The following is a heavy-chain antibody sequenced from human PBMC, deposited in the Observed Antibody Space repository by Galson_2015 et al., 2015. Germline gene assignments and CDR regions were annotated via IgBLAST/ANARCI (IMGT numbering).Heavy chain of an antibody. J-gene: IGHJ4*02. Sequence: SLRLSCAASGFTLSSYAMHWVRQAPGKGLEWVAVISYDGSNKYYADSVKGRFTISRDNSKNTLYLQMNSLRAEDTAVYYCARDGIYSGYGPGGSALGLGDYWGQGTLVTVSS. CDR3: ARDGIYSGYGPGGSALGLGDY. V-gene: IGHV3-30-3*01. D-gene: IGHD5-12*01. CDR2: ISYDGSNK. CDR1: GFTLSSYA.